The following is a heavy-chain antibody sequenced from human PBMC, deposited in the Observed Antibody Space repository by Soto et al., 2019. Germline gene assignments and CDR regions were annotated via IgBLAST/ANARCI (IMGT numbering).Heavy chain of an antibody. CDR1: GYTFTDYA. Sequence: ASVKVSCKASGYTFTDYALHWVRQAPGQRLEWMGWMNAGVGSTLYSQKFQGRITITRDTSASTAYMELNSLKSDDMAIYYCARDTGYTFGSLNYWGPGTLVTVSS. D-gene: IGHD5-18*01. J-gene: IGHJ4*02. CDR3: ARDTGYTFGSLNY. CDR2: MNAGVGST. V-gene: IGHV1-3*01.